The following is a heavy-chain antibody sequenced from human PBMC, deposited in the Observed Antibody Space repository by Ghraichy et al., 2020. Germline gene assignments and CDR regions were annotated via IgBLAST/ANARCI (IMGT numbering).Heavy chain of an antibody. D-gene: IGHD5-24*01. CDR1: DDSIRSGDYS. J-gene: IGHJ4*02. Sequence: SETLSLTCAVSDDSIRSGDYSWSWVRQPPGEGLEFIGFIYFTGHTHYNPSLKSRVIISVDRSKNQFSLEMTSVTAADTAVYYCARVVEMAAARFSFDYWGQGTLVTVSS. CDR3: ARVVEMAAARFSFDY. CDR2: IYFTGHT. V-gene: IGHV4-30-4*07.